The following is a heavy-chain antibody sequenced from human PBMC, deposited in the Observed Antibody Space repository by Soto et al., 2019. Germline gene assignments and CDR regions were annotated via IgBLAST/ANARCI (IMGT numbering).Heavy chain of an antibody. CDR3: ARDEVPAANWLDR. D-gene: IGHD2-2*01. CDR1: GYIFINYG. V-gene: IGHV1-18*01. CDR2: ISGYNGNT. J-gene: IGHJ5*02. Sequence: ASVKVSCKASGYIFINYGITWVRQAPGQGLEWMGWISGYNGNTKYADKLQGRVTMTTDTSTTTAYMELRSLRSDDTAVYYCARDEVPAANWLDRWGQGTMVTVSS.